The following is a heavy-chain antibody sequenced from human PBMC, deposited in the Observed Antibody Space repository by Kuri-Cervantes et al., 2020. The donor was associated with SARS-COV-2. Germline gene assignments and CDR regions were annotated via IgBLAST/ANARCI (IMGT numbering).Heavy chain of an antibody. J-gene: IGHJ4*02. CDR1: GGSINTYY. V-gene: IGHV4-59*01. CDR3: ARLYSGGGNFDY. CDR2: VSYSGST. Sequence: ESLKISCTVSGGSINTYYWSWIRQPPGKGLEYIGYVSYSGSTNYSPSLKSRVTMSLDTSKNQFSLRLTSVNAADTAVYYCARLYSGGGNFDYWGQGTLVTVSS. D-gene: IGHD6-19*01.